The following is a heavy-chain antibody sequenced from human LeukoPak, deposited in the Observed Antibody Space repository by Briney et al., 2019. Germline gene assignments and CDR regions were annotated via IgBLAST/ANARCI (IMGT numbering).Heavy chain of an antibody. D-gene: IGHD4-23*01. CDR3: GRNDYGANSY. CDR1: GITFSRYG. V-gene: IGHV3-30*02. Sequence: GGSLRLSCAASGITFSRYGMHWVRQAPGKGLEWVTFIRYDGSIKYYADSVKGRFTMSRDNSKNTLFLQMNSLRAEDTAVYYCGRNDYGANSYWGQGTLVSVSS. CDR2: IRYDGSIK. J-gene: IGHJ4*02.